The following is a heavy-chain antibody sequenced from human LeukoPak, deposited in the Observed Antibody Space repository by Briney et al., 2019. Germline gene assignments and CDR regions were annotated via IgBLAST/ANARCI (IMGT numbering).Heavy chain of an antibody. Sequence: SETLSLTCTVSGGPISSSSYYWGWIRQPPGKGLEWIGSIYYSGSTYYNPSLKSRVTISVDTSKNQFSLKLSSVTAADTAVYYCARTYSSGWYGPYYFDYWGQGTLVTVSS. J-gene: IGHJ4*02. CDR3: ARTYSSGWYGPYYFDY. CDR2: IYYSGST. CDR1: GGPISSSSYY. V-gene: IGHV4-39*07. D-gene: IGHD6-19*01.